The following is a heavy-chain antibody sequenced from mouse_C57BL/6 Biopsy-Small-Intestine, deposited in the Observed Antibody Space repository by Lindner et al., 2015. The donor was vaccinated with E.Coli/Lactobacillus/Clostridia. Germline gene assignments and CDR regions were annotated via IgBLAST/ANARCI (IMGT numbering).Heavy chain of an antibody. V-gene: IGHV1-39*01. CDR2: INPNFGTT. J-gene: IGHJ3*01. CDR3: ARQGYYPFAY. Sequence: VQLQESGPELVKPGASVRISCKASGYSFTDFNMNWVKQSNGKSLEWIGVINPNFGTTSYNQKFKGKATLTVDQSSNTAYMQLNSLTSEDSAVYYCARQGYYPFAYWGQGTLLTVSA. CDR1: GYSFTDFN. D-gene: IGHD2-12*01.